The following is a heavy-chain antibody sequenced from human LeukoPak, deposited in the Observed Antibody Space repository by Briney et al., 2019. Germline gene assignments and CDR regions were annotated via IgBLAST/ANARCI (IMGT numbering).Heavy chain of an antibody. D-gene: IGHD6-19*01. J-gene: IGHJ4*02. CDR1: GYTLTELS. Sequence: ASVKVTCKVSGYTLTELSMHWVRQAPGKGLEWMGGFDPEDGETIYAQKFQGRVTMTEDTSTDTAYMELSSLRSEDTAVYYCAGSYSSGWTGYFDYWGQGTLVTVSS. V-gene: IGHV1-24*01. CDR2: FDPEDGET. CDR3: AGSYSSGWTGYFDY.